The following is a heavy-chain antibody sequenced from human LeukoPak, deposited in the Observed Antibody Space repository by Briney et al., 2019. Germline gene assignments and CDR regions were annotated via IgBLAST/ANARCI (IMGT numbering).Heavy chain of an antibody. Sequence: SETLSLICTVSGGSISSYYWSWIRQPPGKGLEWIGYIYYSGSTNYNPSLKSRVTISVDTSKNQFSLKLSSVTAADTAAYYCARGVGATDDWGQGTLVTVSS. CDR1: GGSISSYY. CDR2: IYYSGST. J-gene: IGHJ4*02. V-gene: IGHV4-59*01. CDR3: ARGVGATDD. D-gene: IGHD1-26*01.